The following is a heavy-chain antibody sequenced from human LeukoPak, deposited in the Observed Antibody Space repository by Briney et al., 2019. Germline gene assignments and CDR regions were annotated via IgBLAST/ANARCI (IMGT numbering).Heavy chain of an antibody. CDR2: IYYSGST. Sequence: PSETLSLTCTVSGGSISSSSYYWGWIRQPPGKGLEWIGSIYYSGSTYYNPSLKSRVTISVDTSKNQFSLKLSSVTAADTAVYYCARGVATCSSTSCYTWMGRVHYYYGMDVWGQGTTVTVSS. CDR3: ARGVATCSSTSCYTWMGRVHYYYGMDV. J-gene: IGHJ6*02. CDR1: GGSISSSSYY. D-gene: IGHD2-2*02. V-gene: IGHV4-39*07.